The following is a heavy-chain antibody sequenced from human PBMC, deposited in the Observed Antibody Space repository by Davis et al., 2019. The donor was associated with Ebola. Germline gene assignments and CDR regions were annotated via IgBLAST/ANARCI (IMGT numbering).Heavy chain of an antibody. V-gene: IGHV3-7*01. D-gene: IGHD5-24*01. Sequence: PGGSLRLSCAASGFTFSSYWMTWVRQAPGKGLEWVAYIKGDGTNKNYVDSVKGRFTISRDNAKNSLSLQMNSLRAEDTAVYYCVRDRGWLQHDFWGQGTLVIVSP. CDR2: IKGDGTNK. J-gene: IGHJ4*02. CDR3: VRDRGWLQHDF. CDR1: GFTFSSYW.